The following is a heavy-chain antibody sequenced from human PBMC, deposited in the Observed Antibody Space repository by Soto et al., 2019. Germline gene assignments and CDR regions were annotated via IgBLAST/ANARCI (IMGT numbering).Heavy chain of an antibody. D-gene: IGHD3-10*01. J-gene: IGHJ4*02. CDR1: GGSISSYY. V-gene: IGHV4-59*01. CDR2: IYYSGST. Sequence: SETLSLTCTVSGGSISSYYWSWIRQPPGKGLEWIGYIYYSGSTNYNPSLKSRVTISVDTSKNQFSLKLSSVTAADTAVYYCARTTKKTVRGRYFDYWGQGTLVTAPQ. CDR3: ARTTKKTVRGRYFDY.